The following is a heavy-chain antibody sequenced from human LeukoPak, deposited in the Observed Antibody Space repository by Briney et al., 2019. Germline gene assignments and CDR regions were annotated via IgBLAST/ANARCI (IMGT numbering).Heavy chain of an antibody. V-gene: IGHV4-39*01. CDR2: IYYSGST. D-gene: IGHD2-21*01. J-gene: IGHJ3*02. Sequence: SETLSLTCTVSGGSISSSSYYWGWIRQPPGKGLEWIGSIYYSGSTYYNPSLKSRVTISVDTSKNQFSLKLSSVTAADTAVYYCARGVVVTKTGGAFGIWGQGTMVTVSS. CDR1: GGSISSSSYY. CDR3: ARGVVVTKTGGAFGI.